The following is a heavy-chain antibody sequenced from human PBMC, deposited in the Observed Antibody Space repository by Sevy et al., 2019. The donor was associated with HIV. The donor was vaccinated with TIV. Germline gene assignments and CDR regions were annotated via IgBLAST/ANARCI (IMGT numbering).Heavy chain of an antibody. Sequence: SETLSLTCSVSAMSVGSANDYWTWIRQPPGKGLEWIGHVFYFGSTNYNPSLKSRVTISLDTSKRQFSLKLTSVTAADTAVYYCGRDQYYDVLTGLYAIDVWGQGTTVTVSS. V-gene: IGHV4-61*01. CDR2: VFYFGST. J-gene: IGHJ6*02. CDR1: AMSVGSANDY. D-gene: IGHD3-9*01. CDR3: GRDQYYDVLTGLYAIDV.